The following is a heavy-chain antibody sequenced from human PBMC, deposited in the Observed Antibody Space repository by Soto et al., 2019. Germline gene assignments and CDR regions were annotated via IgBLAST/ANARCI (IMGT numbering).Heavy chain of an antibody. CDR1: GYTFTSYA. CDR3: ARAPGGISSFLDY. J-gene: IGHJ4*02. CDR2: INAGNGNT. Sequence: ATGKASCKASGYTFTSYAMHWVRKASGQRLEWMAWINAGNGNTKYSQKFQGRVTINRDTSASTAYMELSSLRSEDTAVYYCARAPGGISSFLDYRGQRTLVTVSS. V-gene: IGHV1-3*01. D-gene: IGHD3-3*02.